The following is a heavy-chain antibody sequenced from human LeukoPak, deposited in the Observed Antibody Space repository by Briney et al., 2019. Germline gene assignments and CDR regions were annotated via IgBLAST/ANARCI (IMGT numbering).Heavy chain of an antibody. CDR3: ARLGYYYDSSGYYRPFDY. D-gene: IGHD3-22*01. Sequence: LSLTCTVSGGSISSSSDYWGWVRQAPGKGLEWVSYISSSGSTIYYADSVKGRFTISRDNAKNSLYLQMNSLRAEDTAVYYCARLGYYYDSSGYYRPFDYWGQGTLVTVSS. V-gene: IGHV3-48*03. J-gene: IGHJ4*02. CDR1: GGSISSSSDY. CDR2: ISSSGSTI.